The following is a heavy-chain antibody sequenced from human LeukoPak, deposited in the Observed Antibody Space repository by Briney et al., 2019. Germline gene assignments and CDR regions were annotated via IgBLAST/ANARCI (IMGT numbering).Heavy chain of an antibody. D-gene: IGHD3-16*02. CDR3: AREPALGDYVWGSYRYRSYFDY. CDR1: GFTFSSYS. V-gene: IGHV3-21*01. CDR2: ISSSSSYI. J-gene: IGHJ4*02. Sequence: GGSLRLSCAASGFTFSSYSMNWVRQAPGKGLEWVSSISSSSSYIYYADSVKGRFTISRDNAKNSLYLQMTSLRAADTAVYYCAREPALGDYVWGSYRYRSYFDYWGQGTLVTVSS.